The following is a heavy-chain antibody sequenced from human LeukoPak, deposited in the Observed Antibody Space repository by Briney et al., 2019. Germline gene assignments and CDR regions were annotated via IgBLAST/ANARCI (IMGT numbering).Heavy chain of an antibody. CDR2: IYSGDSDT. CDR3: ARIVGGNLVDY. D-gene: IGHD4-23*01. Sequence: GESLKISCKGSGYPFSNYWIAWVRQMPGKGLEWMGIIYSGDSDTRYSPSFQGQVTISVDKSINTAFLQWSSLRASDTAMYYCARIVGGNLVDYWGQGTLVTVSS. J-gene: IGHJ4*02. V-gene: IGHV5-51*01. CDR1: GYPFSNYW.